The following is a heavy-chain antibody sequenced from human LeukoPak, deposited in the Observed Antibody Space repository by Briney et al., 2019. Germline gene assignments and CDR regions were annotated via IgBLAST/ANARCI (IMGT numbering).Heavy chain of an antibody. CDR2: FSSSSGII. CDR3: ARGVSGSYSPFDY. J-gene: IGHJ4*02. Sequence: GGSLRLSCGASAFTFSTDNMNWVRQAPGKGLEWLSYFSSSSGIIYYADSVRGRFTVSRDTAKNSVLLQMDSLRDDDTAVYYCARGVSGSYSPFDYWGQGTLVTVSS. D-gene: IGHD1-26*01. V-gene: IGHV3-48*02. CDR1: AFTFSTDN.